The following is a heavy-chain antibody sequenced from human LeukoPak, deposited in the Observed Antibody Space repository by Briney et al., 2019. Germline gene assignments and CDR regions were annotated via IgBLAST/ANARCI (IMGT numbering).Heavy chain of an antibody. D-gene: IGHD3-9*01. CDR1: GFTFSSYE. CDR3: ARESDRYYYHMDV. J-gene: IGHJ6*03. CDR2: ISSSGSTI. V-gene: IGHV3-48*03. Sequence: GGSLRLSCAASGFTFSSYEMNWVRQAPGKGLEWVSYISSSGSTIYYADSVKGRFTISRDNSKNTLYLQMTSLRAEDTALYYCARESDRYYYHMDVWGKGTTVTIS.